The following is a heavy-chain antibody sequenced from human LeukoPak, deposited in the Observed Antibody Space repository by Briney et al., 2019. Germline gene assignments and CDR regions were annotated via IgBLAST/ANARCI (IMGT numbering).Heavy chain of an antibody. J-gene: IGHJ4*02. CDR2: IHRGGRT. CDR3: GKTDIYFNPIDY. CDR1: GFTFSSSEL. D-gene: IGHD3-9*01. V-gene: IGHV4-4*02. Sequence: PSGSLSLTCAASGFTFSSSELRCGVRQPPDQGLGWTGVIHRGGRTSYKPSLKSRVTMSIDYSKNQFSLKVSSVTAADTAIYYCGKTDIYFNPIDYWGPGSLVTVSS.